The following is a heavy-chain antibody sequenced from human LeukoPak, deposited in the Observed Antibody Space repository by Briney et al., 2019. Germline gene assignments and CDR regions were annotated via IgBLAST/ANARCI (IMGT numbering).Heavy chain of an antibody. Sequence: PGGSLRLSCAASGFTFSSYWMSWVRQAPGKGLEWVANIKQDGSEKYYVDSVKGRFTISRDNAKNSLYLQMNSLRAEDTAVYYCAKGFKRYDSSGSDIDYWGQGALVTVSS. CDR2: IKQDGSEK. V-gene: IGHV3-7*01. D-gene: IGHD3-22*01. CDR1: GFTFSSYW. J-gene: IGHJ4*02. CDR3: AKGFKRYDSSGSDIDY.